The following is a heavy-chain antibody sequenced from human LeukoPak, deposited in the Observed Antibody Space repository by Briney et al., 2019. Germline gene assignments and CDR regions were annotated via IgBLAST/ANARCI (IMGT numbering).Heavy chain of an antibody. D-gene: IGHD1-1*01. CDR2: IYYSGST. J-gene: IGHJ4*02. CDR1: GGSNSSYY. CDR3: ARYNWNEALDY. V-gene: IGHV4-59*01. Sequence: SETLSLTCTVSGGSNSSYYWSWIRQPPGKGLEWIGYIYYSGSTNYNPSLKSRVTISVDTSKNQFSLKLSSVTAADTAVYYCARYNWNEALDYWGQGTLVTVSS.